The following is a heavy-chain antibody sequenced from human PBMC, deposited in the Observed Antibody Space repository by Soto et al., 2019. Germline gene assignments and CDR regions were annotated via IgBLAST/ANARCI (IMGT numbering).Heavy chain of an antibody. CDR3: ARVEYYDYNWFDP. J-gene: IGHJ5*02. V-gene: IGHV4-30-4*01. D-gene: IGHD3-22*01. CDR1: GGSIYSGGYR. Sequence: SETLSLTCTVSGGSIYSGGYRWTWIRQHPGKGLEWIGYIYYSGSTYYNPSLKSRVTISVDTSKNQFSLKLSSVTAADTAVYYCARVEYYDYNWFDPWGQGTLVTVSS. CDR2: IYYSGST.